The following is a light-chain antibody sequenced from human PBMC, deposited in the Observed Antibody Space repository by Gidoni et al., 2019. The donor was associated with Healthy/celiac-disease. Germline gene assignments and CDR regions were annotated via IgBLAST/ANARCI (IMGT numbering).Light chain of an antibody. V-gene: IGKV3-15*01. Sequence: EIVMTQSPATLSVSPGERATLSCTASPSVSSNLAWYQQKPGQAPRLLIYGASTRATGIPARFSGSGSGTEFTLTISSLQSEDFAVYYCQQYNNWPPYTFGQGTKLEIK. CDR1: PSVSSN. CDR3: QQYNNWPPYT. J-gene: IGKJ2*01. CDR2: GAS.